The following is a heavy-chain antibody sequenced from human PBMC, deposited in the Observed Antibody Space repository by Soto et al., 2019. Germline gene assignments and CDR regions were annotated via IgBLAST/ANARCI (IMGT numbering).Heavy chain of an antibody. Sequence: SETLSLTCTVSGGSISSYYWSWIRQPPGKGLEWIGYIYCSESTNYNPSLKSRVTISVDTSKNQFSLKLKSVTAADTAIYYCARRTVNIRTFYSGLKTHCFDYWGQGAPVTAPQ. D-gene: IGHD6-19*01. V-gene: IGHV4-59*08. CDR3: ARRTVNIRTFYSGLKTHCFDY. CDR2: IYCSEST. J-gene: IGHJ4*02. CDR1: GGSISSYY.